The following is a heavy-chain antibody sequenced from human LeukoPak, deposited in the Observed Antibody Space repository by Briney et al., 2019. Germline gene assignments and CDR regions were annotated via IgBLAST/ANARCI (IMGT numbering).Heavy chain of an antibody. CDR2: FDRYGGRR. J-gene: IGHJ4*02. D-gene: IGHD3-22*01. Sequence: PGGSLRLSCAASGFRLDAFGMSWVRQVPGKGLEWVSGFDRYGGRREYADSVKGRFTISRDNAKNSLYLQMKNLRAEDTALYYCASVPDDASGNSRYYFKTWGQGTLVTVS. CDR1: GFRLDAFG. CDR3: ASVPDDASGNSRYYFKT. V-gene: IGHV3-20*04.